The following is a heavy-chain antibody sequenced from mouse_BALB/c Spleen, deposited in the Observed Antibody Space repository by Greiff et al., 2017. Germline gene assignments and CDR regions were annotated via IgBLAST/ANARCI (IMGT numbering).Heavy chain of an antibody. CDR2: IDPSDSET. CDR3: ALYGYEFAY. CDR1: GYTFTSYW. V-gene: IGHV1-69*02. Sequence: QVQLQQSGAELVKPGAPVKLSCKASGYTFTSYWMNWVKQRPGRGLEWIGRIDPSDSETHYNQKFKDKATLTVDKSSSTAYIQLSSLTSEDSAVYYCALYGYEFAYWGQGTLVTVSA. J-gene: IGHJ3*01. D-gene: IGHD1-2*01.